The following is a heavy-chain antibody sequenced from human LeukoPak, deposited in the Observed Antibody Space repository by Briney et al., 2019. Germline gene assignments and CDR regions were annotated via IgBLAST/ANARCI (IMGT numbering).Heavy chain of an antibody. J-gene: IGHJ4*02. CDR3: ARGSGWYPNQYDY. D-gene: IGHD6-19*01. Sequence: SETLSLTCTVSGGSVSSGSYYWSWIRQPPGKGLEWIGYIYYSGSTNYNPSLKSRVTISVDTSKNQFSLKLSSVTAADTAVYYCARGSGWYPNQYDYWGQGTLVTVSS. V-gene: IGHV4-61*01. CDR2: IYYSGST. CDR1: GGSVSSGSYY.